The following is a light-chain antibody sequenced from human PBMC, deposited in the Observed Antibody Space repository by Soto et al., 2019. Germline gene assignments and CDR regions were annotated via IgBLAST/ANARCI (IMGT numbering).Light chain of an antibody. CDR3: QQYNSYST. V-gene: IGKV1-5*03. CDR2: KAS. J-gene: IGKJ2*01. CDR1: QNIDSW. Sequence: DIQMTQSPSTMSASVGDRVTITCQASQNIDSWLAWYQQKPGKAPKLLIYKASSLESGVPSRFSGSGSGTEFTLTISSLQPDDFATYYCQQYNSYSTFGQGTRLEI.